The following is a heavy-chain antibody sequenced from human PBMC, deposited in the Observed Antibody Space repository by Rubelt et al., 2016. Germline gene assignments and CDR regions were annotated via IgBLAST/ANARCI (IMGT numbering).Heavy chain of an antibody. CDR1: GESFSGYY. CDR3: ARGPATAYGNLDY. Sequence: VQLQESGPGLVKPSETLSLTCAVYGESFSGYYWTWIRQPPGKGLEWIGDFSHSGGTNYNPSLKSRVTISLDTSKNQFSLTLSSVTAADTAVYYCARGPATAYGNLDYWGQGTLVTVSS. CDR2: FSHSGGT. J-gene: IGHJ4*02. V-gene: IGHV4-34*10. D-gene: IGHD6-13*01.